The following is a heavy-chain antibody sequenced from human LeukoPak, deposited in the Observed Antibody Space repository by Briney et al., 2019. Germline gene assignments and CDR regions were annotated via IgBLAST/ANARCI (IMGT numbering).Heavy chain of an antibody. V-gene: IGHV5-51*01. CDR2: IYPGDSYT. Sequence: GESLKISCKGSGYSFSNYWIGWVRQMPGKGLEWMGIIYPGDSYTTYSPSFQGQVTISADKSVSTAYLQWSSLKASDTAMYYCARQDDSSGSWGQGTLVTVSS. D-gene: IGHD3-22*01. CDR3: ARQDDSSGS. J-gene: IGHJ4*02. CDR1: GYSFSNYW.